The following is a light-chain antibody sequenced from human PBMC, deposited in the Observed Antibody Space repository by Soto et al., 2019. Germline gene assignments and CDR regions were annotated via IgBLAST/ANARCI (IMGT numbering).Light chain of an antibody. CDR2: DAS. CDR1: QSVSSD. CDR3: QQRSNWPPIT. J-gene: IGKJ1*01. Sequence: EIVLTPSPATLSLSPVERATLSCRASQSVSSDLAWYQQTPGQAPRLLIYDASNRATGIPARFSGSGSGTDFTLTISSLEAEDFAVYYCQQRSNWPPITFGQGTKVDIK. V-gene: IGKV3-11*01.